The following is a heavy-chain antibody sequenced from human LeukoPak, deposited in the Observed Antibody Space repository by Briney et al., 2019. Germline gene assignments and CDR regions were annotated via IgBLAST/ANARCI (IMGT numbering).Heavy chain of an antibody. J-gene: IGHJ4*02. CDR2: ISNSSSYI. CDR3: ARDRSSSYYYDSSGYCVY. V-gene: IGHV3-21*01. Sequence: GGSLRLSCAASGFTFSSYSMNWVRQAPGKGLEWVPSISNSSSYIYYADSVKGRFTISRDNAKNSLYLQMNSLRAEDTAVYSCARDRSSSYYYDSSGYCVYWGQGTLVTVSS. CDR1: GFTFSSYS. D-gene: IGHD3-22*01.